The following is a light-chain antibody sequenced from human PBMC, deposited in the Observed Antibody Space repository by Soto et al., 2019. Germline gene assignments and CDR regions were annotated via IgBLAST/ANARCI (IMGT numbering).Light chain of an antibody. V-gene: IGLV2-23*02. CDR2: EVS. CDR3: CSYVGSRTYV. Sequence: QSVLTQPASVSGFPGQSISISCTGTSSDVGTYNLVSWYQQHPGKAPKLMISEVSKRPSGVSNRFSGSKSGNTASLTISGLQAEDEADYYCCSYVGSRTYVFGDGTKVTVL. J-gene: IGLJ1*01. CDR1: SSDVGTYNL.